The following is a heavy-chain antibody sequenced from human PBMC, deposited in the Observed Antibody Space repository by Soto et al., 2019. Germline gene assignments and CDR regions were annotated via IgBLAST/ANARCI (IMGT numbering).Heavy chain of an antibody. CDR3: AKDRATVTTYYYYGMDV. J-gene: IGHJ6*02. V-gene: IGHV3-30*18. D-gene: IGHD4-4*01. CDR2: ISYDGSNK. Sequence: GGSLRLSCAASGFTFSSYGMHWVRQAPGKGLEWVAVISYDGSNKYYADSVKGRFTISRDNSKNTLYLQMNSLRAEDTAVYYCAKDRATVTTYYYYGMDVWGQGTTVTVSS. CDR1: GFTFSSYG.